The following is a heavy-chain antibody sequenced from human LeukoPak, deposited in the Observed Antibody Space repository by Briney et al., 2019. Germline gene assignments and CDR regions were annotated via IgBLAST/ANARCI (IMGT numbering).Heavy chain of an antibody. CDR2: INHSGST. Sequence: SETLSLTCAVYGGSFSGYYWSWIRQPPGKGLEWIGEINHSGSTNYNPSLKSRVTISVDTSKNQFSLKLSSVTAADTAVYYCARGSWELRGLDPWGQGTLVTVSS. J-gene: IGHJ5*02. V-gene: IGHV4-34*01. D-gene: IGHD1-26*01. CDR1: GGSFSGYY. CDR3: ARGSWELRGLDP.